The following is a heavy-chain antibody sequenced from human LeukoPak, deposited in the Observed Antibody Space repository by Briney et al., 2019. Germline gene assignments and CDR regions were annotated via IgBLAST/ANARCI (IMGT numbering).Heavy chain of an antibody. CDR2: MNPNSGNT. D-gene: IGHD4-17*01. Sequence: ASVKVSCKASGYTFTSYDINWVRQATGQGLEWMGWMNPNSGNTGYAQKFQGRVTMTRNTSISTAYMELSSLRSEDTAVYYCARGLLAAGDYGDYVLDYWGQGTLVTVSS. J-gene: IGHJ4*02. CDR3: ARGLLAAGDYGDYVLDY. CDR1: GYTFTSYD. V-gene: IGHV1-8*01.